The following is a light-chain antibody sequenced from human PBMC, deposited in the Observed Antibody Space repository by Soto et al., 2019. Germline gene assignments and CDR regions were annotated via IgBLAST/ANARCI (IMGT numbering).Light chain of an antibody. CDR1: QSVSSKY. CDR3: QQYGSSLFT. CDR2: GTS. J-gene: IGKJ3*01. V-gene: IGKV3-20*01. Sequence: IVFTLSPGTLSLSPGERATLSCRASQSVSSKYLAWYQQKPGQAPRVLIYGTSIRASGVPERFSGGGSGTDFTLTITRLEPEDFAVYYCQQYGSSLFTFGPGTKVDI.